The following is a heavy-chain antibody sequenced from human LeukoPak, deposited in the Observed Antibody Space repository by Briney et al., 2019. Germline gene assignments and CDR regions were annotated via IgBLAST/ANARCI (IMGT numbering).Heavy chain of an antibody. V-gene: IGHV1-69*01. CDR3: ALNQGGYNYYFDY. CDR1: GGTFSSYA. CDR2: IIPIFGTA. Sequence: GASVKVSCKASGGTFSSYAISWVRQAPGQGLEWMGGIIPIFGTANYAQKFQGRVTIIADESTSTAYMELSSLRSEDTAVYYCALNQGGYNYYFDYWGQGTLVTVSS. D-gene: IGHD5-24*01. J-gene: IGHJ4*02.